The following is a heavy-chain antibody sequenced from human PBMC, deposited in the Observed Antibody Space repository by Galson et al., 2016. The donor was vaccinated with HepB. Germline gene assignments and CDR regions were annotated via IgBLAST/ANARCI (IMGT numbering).Heavy chain of an antibody. CDR2: ISISGNDI. Sequence: SLRLSCAASGFTLSDFYMSWIRQAPGKGLEWVSYISISGNDIDYADSVKGRFTISRDKAKNSLCLQMNSLRAEDTAVYFCARDIGRNWFDPWGQGTLVTVSS. D-gene: IGHD1-26*01. CDR1: GFTLSDFY. CDR3: ARDIGRNWFDP. J-gene: IGHJ5*02. V-gene: IGHV3-11*01.